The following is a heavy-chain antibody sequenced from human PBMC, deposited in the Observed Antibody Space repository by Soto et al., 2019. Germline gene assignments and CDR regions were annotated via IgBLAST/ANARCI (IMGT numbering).Heavy chain of an antibody. D-gene: IGHD6-13*01. CDR2: IIPIFGTA. CDR1: GGTFSSYA. Sequence: ASVKVSCKASGGTFSSYAISWVRQAPGQGLEWMGGIIPIFGTANYAQKFQGRVTVTADESTSTAYMELSSLRSEDTAVYYCARFLPEQPTIPYYYYYGMDVLGQGTTLTVSS. V-gene: IGHV1-69*13. J-gene: IGHJ6*02. CDR3: ARFLPEQPTIPYYYYYGMDV.